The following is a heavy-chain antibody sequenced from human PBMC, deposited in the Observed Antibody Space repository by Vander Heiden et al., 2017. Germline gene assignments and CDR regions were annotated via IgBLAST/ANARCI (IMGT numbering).Heavy chain of an antibody. D-gene: IGHD2-21*01. CDR3: ARLEAYGGGLDF. CDR1: GGTISGNSYY. J-gene: IGHJ4*01. CDR2: IYTSGKT. Sequence: QLQLQESGPGLLQPSEPLSLTCTVSGGTISGNSYYWGWIRQPPGKGLEWIGKIYTSGKTYYNPSLESRLNISVDTSKNHFSLRLSSLSAADTAVYYCARLEAYGGGLDFWGQGILVTVSS. V-gene: IGHV4-39*02.